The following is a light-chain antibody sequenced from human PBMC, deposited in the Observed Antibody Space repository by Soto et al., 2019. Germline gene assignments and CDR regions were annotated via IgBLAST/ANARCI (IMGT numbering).Light chain of an antibody. V-gene: IGKV1-39*01. J-gene: IGKJ5*01. CDR1: QSISSY. Sequence: DIQITQYKTSLSASVGDRVTITCRASQSISSYLNWYQQKPGKAPKLLIYAASSLQSGVPSRFSGSGSGTDFTLTISSLQPEDFPTYYCQPSYSTITFGQGTRLDIK. CDR2: AAS. CDR3: QPSYSTIT.